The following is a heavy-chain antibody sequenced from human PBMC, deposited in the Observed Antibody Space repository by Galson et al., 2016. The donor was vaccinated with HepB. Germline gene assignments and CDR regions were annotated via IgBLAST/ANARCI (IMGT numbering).Heavy chain of an antibody. J-gene: IGHJ6*02. CDR2: TYYRSKWYN. CDR1: GDSVSSNSVA. Sequence: CAISGDSVSSNSVAWNWIRQSPSRGLEWLGRTYYRSKWYNDYAVSVKRRKTINPDTSKNQFSLQLNSVTPEDTALYYCAREYTSSTYYYGMDGWGQGITVTASS. CDR3: AREYTSSTYYYGMDG. D-gene: IGHD6-6*01. V-gene: IGHV6-1*01.